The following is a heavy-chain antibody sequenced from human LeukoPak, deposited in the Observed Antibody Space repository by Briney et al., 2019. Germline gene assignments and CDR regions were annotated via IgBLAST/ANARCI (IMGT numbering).Heavy chain of an antibody. J-gene: IGHJ3*02. D-gene: IGHD3-9*01. Sequence: ASVTVSCTASGYTFTGYYMHWVRQSPGQGLEWMGWINPNSGGTNYAQKFQGRVAMTRDTSISTAYMELSRLRSDDTAVYYCARGSNDILTGSITQRGAFDIWGQGTMVTVSS. V-gene: IGHV1-2*02. CDR3: ARGSNDILTGSITQRGAFDI. CDR2: INPNSGGT. CDR1: GYTFTGYY.